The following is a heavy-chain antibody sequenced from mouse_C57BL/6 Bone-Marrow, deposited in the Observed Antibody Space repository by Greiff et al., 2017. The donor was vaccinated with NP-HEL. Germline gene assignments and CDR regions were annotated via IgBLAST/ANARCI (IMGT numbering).Heavy chain of an antibody. CDR3: ARVLITTVVAYYFDY. CDR2: ISYDGSN. CDR1: GYSITSGYY. V-gene: IGHV3-6*01. D-gene: IGHD1-1*01. J-gene: IGHJ2*01. Sequence: EESGPGLVKPSQSLSLTCSVTGYSITSGYYWNWIRQFPGNKLEWMGYISYDGSNNYNPSLKNRISITRDTSKNQFFLKLNSVTTEDTATYYCARVLITTVVAYYFDYWGQGTTLTVSS.